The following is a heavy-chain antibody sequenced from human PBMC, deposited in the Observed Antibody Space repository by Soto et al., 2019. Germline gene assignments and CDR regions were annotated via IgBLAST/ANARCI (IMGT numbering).Heavy chain of an antibody. CDR2: IIPIFGTA. J-gene: IGHJ6*02. V-gene: IGHV1-69*06. CDR1: GGTFSSYA. Sequence: ASVKVSCKASGGTFSSYAISWVRQAPGQGLEWMGGIIPIFGTANYAQKFQGRVTITADKSTSTAYMELSSLRSEDTAVYYCARGYYYGSGRPSDYYGMDVWGQGTTVTAP. CDR3: ARGYYYGSGRPSDYYGMDV. D-gene: IGHD3-10*01.